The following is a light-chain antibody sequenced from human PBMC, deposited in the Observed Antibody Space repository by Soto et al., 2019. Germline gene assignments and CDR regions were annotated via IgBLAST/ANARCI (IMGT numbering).Light chain of an antibody. CDR1: SSDVGSYDF. V-gene: IGLV2-14*01. Sequence: QSALTQPASVSGSPGQSITMSCTGTSSDVGSYDFVSWYQQHPGKAPKLLIYEVSNRPSGVSARFSGSKSDNTASLTISGLQAADEADYFCSSYSSGTVRYVFGSGTKVTVL. CDR3: SSYSSGTVRYV. CDR2: EVS. J-gene: IGLJ1*01.